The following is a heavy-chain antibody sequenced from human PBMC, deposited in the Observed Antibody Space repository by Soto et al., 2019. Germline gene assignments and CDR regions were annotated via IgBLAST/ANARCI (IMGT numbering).Heavy chain of an antibody. V-gene: IGHV4-4*07. J-gene: IGHJ5*02. CDR1: GASISSYY. CDR3: VRDGTKTLRDWFDP. D-gene: IGHD1-1*01. Sequence: SETLSLTCTVSGASISSYYWSWIRKSAGKGLEWIGRIYATGTTDYNPSLKSRVMMSVDTSKKQFSLKLRSVTAADTAVYYCVRDGTKTLRDWFDPWGRGISVTVSS. CDR2: IYATGTT.